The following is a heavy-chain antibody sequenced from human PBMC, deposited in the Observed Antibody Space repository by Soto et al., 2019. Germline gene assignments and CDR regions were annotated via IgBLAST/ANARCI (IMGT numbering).Heavy chain of an antibody. J-gene: IGHJ6*02. D-gene: IGHD2-2*01. CDR1: RITLSSFA. V-gene: IGHV3-23*01. CDR3: PKGPTILGVSSSNSFYYCLVV. CDR2: ISNSGVST. Sequence: GGSLRLSCDASRITLSSFAMSWVRQAPGKGLEWFSAISNSGVSTYSADSVKGRFTISRDNSKNTLYLQMNSLRAEDTAGYWCPKGPTILGVSSSNSFYYCLVVRGQWNTGPAS.